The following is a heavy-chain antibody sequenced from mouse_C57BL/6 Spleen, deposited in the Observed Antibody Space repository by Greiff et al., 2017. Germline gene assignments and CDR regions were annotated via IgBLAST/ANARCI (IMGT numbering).Heavy chain of an antibody. Sequence: VQLQQPGAELVKPGASVKLSCKASGYTFTSYWMQWVKQRPGQGLEWIGEIDPSDSYTNYNQKFKGKATLTVDTSSSTAYMQLSSLTSEDSAVYYCARKAHYGSSPYWYFDVWGTGTTVTVSS. V-gene: IGHV1-50*01. CDR3: ARKAHYGSSPYWYFDV. CDR2: IDPSDSYT. J-gene: IGHJ1*03. D-gene: IGHD1-1*01. CDR1: GYTFTSYW.